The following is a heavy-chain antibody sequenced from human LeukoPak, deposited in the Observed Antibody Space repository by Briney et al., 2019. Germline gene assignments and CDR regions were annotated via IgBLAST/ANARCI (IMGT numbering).Heavy chain of an antibody. Sequence: PGGSLRLSCAASGFTFSSYWMSWVRQAPWKGLEWVAVISYDGSNKYYADSVKGRFTISRDNSKNTLYLQMNSLRAEDTAVYYCATLHTVTTLGDHYWGQGTLVTVSS. CDR1: GFTFSSYW. V-gene: IGHV3-30*03. CDR2: ISYDGSNK. J-gene: IGHJ4*02. CDR3: ATLHTVTTLGDHY. D-gene: IGHD4-17*01.